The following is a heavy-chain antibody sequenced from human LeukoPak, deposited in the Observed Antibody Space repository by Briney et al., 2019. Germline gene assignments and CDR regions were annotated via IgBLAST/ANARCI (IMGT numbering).Heavy chain of an antibody. V-gene: IGHV4-59*11. Sequence: PSETLSLTCTVSDGSISSHYWSWIRQPPGKGLEWVGFMSYSGSTKYKPYLKSRVITSVDMSKNQFSLKLSSVTAADTAVYYWAREREGSTMTTRRPFDIWGQGTMVTVSS. J-gene: IGHJ3*02. CDR2: MSYSGST. CDR3: AREREGSTMTTRRPFDI. CDR1: DGSISSHY. D-gene: IGHD4-17*01.